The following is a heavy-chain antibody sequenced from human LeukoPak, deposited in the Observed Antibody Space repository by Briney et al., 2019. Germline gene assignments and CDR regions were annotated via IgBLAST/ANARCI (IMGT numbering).Heavy chain of an antibody. CDR2: ISWNSGSI. CDR3: AKGSYEGVTSSFFDY. D-gene: IGHD4-11*01. Sequence: GRSLRLSCAASGFTFDDYAMHWVRQAPGKGLEWVSGISWNSGSIGYADSVKGRFTISRDNAKNSLYLQMNSLRAEDTALYYCAKGSYEGVTSSFFDYWGQGTLVTVSS. V-gene: IGHV3-9*01. CDR1: GFTFDDYA. J-gene: IGHJ4*02.